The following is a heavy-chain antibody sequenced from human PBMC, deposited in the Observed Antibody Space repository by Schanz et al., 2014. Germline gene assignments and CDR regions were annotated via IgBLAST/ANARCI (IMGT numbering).Heavy chain of an antibody. Sequence: DLVESGGGVVQPGRSLRLSCVASGFTFISYDIHWVRQAPGKGLEWVAVIRYDGRNKNFVESVKGRFTISRDNSNNTVYLQMNTLRAEDTAVYYCAREDCSATSCYFRYWGQGTLVTVSS. CDR1: GFTFISYD. V-gene: IGHV3-33*01. CDR2: IRYDGRNK. CDR3: AREDCSATSCYFRY. D-gene: IGHD2-21*01. J-gene: IGHJ4*02.